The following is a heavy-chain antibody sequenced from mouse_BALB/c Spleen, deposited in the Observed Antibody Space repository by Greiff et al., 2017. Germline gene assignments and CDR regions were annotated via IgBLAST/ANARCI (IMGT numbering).Heavy chain of an antibody. V-gene: IGHV5-6*01. CDR1: GFTFSSYG. CDR2: ISSGGSYT. Sequence: EVKLVESGGDLVKPGGSLKLSCAASGFTFSSYGMSWVRQTPDKRLEWVATISSGGSYTYYPDSVKGRFTISRDNAKNTLYLQMSSLKSEDTAMYYCARQVVVNFDYWGQGTTLTVSS. CDR3: ARQVVVNFDY. D-gene: IGHD1-1*01. J-gene: IGHJ2*01.